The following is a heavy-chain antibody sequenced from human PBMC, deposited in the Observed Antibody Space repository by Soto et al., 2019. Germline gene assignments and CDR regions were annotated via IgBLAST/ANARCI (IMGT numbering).Heavy chain of an antibody. CDR1: SVSNAW. CDR3: TTDPWHGLDV. V-gene: IGHV3-15*07. CDR2: IKTKTDGGTT. Sequence: SVSNAWMNWVRQAPGEGLEWVGRIKTKTDGGTTDYAAPVKGRFTISRDDSKNTVFLQMNILKTEDTAIYYCTTDPWHGLDVWGQGTTVTVSS. J-gene: IGHJ6*02.